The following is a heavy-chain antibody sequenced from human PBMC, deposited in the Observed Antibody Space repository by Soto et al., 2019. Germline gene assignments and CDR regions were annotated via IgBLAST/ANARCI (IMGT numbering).Heavy chain of an antibody. D-gene: IGHD2-2*01. CDR3: KRAVPGAKGGVDP. V-gene: IGHV3-53*02. Sequence: EVQLVETGGGLIQPGGSLILSCAASGFTVSNTYMTWVRQPPGKGLECVSVIDTAGGTNYADSVKGRFMISRDNSKNTLKHQMTRRKAEDTAVDYCKRAVPGAKGGVDPWGQRTLVTVSS. CDR2: IDTAGGT. J-gene: IGHJ5*02. CDR1: GFTVSNTY.